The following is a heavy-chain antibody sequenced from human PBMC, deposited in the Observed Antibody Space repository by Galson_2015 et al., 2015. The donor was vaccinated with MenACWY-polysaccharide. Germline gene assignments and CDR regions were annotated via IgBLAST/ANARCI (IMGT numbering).Heavy chain of an antibody. D-gene: IGHD5-12*01. J-gene: IGHJ4*02. CDR3: ARVYSDYD. Sequence: SLRLSCAASGFTFSTYWMHWVRQAPGKGLVWVSRIKSDGSSTNYADSVKGRFTISRDNSKNTLYLQMNSLRAEDTALYYCARVYSDYDWGQGTLVSVSA. CDR2: IKSDGSST. CDR1: GFTFSTYW. V-gene: IGHV3-74*01.